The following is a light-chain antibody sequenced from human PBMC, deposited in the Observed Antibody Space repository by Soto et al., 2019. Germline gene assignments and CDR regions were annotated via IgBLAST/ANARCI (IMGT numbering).Light chain of an antibody. Sequence: DIQMTQSPSTVSASVGDGVTITCRASQSIRTWLAWYQQKPGKTPKLLIYDASTLESGVSSGFSGSGSGTEFTLTISSLQPDDFATYYCQQYNSYSWTFGQGTKVDIK. CDR3: QQYNSYSWT. CDR2: DAS. V-gene: IGKV1-5*01. J-gene: IGKJ1*01. CDR1: QSIRTW.